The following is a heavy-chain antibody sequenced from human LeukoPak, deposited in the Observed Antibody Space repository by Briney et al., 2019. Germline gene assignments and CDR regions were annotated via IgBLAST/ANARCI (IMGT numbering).Heavy chain of an antibody. D-gene: IGHD1-7*01. J-gene: IGHJ4*02. CDR2: ISYDGSNK. CDR3: AREENSRQDLKY. CDR1: GFTFSSYA. Sequence: PGGSLRLSCAASGFTFSSYAMHWVRQAPGKGLEWVAVISYDGSNKYYADSVKGRFTISRDNSKNTLYLQMNSLRAEDTAVYYCAREENSRQDLKYWGQGTLATVSS. V-gene: IGHV3-30*04.